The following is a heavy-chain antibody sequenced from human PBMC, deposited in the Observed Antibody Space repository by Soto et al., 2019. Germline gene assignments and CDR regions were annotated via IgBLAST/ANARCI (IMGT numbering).Heavy chain of an antibody. J-gene: IGHJ4*02. D-gene: IGHD3-10*01. V-gene: IGHV1-2*02. CDR3: GRDDYGIFPY. CDR2: IDPKNGGT. Sequence: PQASVKVSCKASGYSISAYYIHWVRQAPGQGLEWMGWIDPKNGGTVSAQKFQGRLTMTRDTSISTVYMDLSGLTSDDTALYYCGRDDYGIFPYWGQGSLVTVSS. CDR1: GYSISAYY.